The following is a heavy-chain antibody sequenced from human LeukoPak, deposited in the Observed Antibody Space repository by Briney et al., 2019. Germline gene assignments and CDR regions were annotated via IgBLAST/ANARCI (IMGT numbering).Heavy chain of an antibody. CDR2: IIPIFGTA. J-gene: IGHJ6*03. Sequence: ASVKVSCKASGGTFSSYAISWVRQAPGQGLEWMGGIIPIFGTANYAQKFQGRVTITTDESTSTAYMELSSLRSEDTAVYYCARDGRVVDFWGGYRLDYMDVWGKGTTVTVSS. CDR3: ARDGRVVDFWGGYRLDYMDV. CDR1: GGTFSSYA. D-gene: IGHD3-3*01. V-gene: IGHV1-69*05.